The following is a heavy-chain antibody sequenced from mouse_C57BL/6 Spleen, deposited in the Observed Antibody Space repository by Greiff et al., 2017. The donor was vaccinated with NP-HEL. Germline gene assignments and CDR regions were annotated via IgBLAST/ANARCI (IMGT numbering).Heavy chain of an antibody. CDR2: ISYDGST. CDR3: ARGGNGFAY. CDR1: GYSITSGSY. V-gene: IGHV3-6*01. Sequence: VQLKQSGPGLVKPSQSLSLTCSVTGYSITSGSYWNWIRQSPGNQLEWMGYISYDGSTNYNPSLKNRISITRDTSTNQFFLKLNSVTTEDTTTYYCARGGNGFAYWGQGTLVTVSA. J-gene: IGHJ3*01. D-gene: IGHD4-1*01.